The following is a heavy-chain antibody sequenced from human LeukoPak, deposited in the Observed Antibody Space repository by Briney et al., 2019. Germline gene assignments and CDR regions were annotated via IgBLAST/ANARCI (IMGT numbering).Heavy chain of an antibody. Sequence: GASVKVSCKASGYTFTSHHMHWVRQAPGQGLEWMGIINPSGGNTNYAQKLQGRVTMTTDTSTSTAYMELRSLRSDDTAVYYCARMVATRNPMNYWGQGTLVTVSS. CDR3: ARMVATRNPMNY. J-gene: IGHJ4*02. V-gene: IGHV1-46*01. CDR1: GYTFTSHH. D-gene: IGHD5-12*01. CDR2: INPSGGNT.